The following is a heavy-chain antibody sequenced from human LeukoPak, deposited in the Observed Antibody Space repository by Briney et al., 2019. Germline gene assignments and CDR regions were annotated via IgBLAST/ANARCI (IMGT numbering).Heavy chain of an antibody. J-gene: IGHJ4*02. CDR2: ISYDGSNK. D-gene: IGHD3-22*01. V-gene: IGHV3-30*18. Sequence: GGSLRLSCATSGFTFSNYAMHWVRQAPGKGLEWVALISYDGSNKYYADSVKGRFTISRDNSKNTLYLQMNSLRVEDTAVFYCAKDRHGYYDSSGHYSLDYWGQGTLVTVSS. CDR3: AKDRHGYYDSSGHYSLDY. CDR1: GFTFSNYA.